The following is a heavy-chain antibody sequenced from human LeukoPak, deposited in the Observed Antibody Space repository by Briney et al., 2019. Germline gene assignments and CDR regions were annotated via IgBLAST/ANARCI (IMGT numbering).Heavy chain of an antibody. CDR3: ARDVDTAMVPFFDY. CDR2: ISSSSSYI. J-gene: IGHJ4*02. V-gene: IGHV3-21*01. CDR1: GFTFSSYS. D-gene: IGHD5-18*01. Sequence: TTGGSLRLSCAASGFTFSSYSMTWVRQAPGKGLEWVSSISSSSSYIYYADSVKGRFTISRVNAKNSLYPQMISPGAEDTAVYYCARDVDTAMVPFFDYWGQGTLVTVSS.